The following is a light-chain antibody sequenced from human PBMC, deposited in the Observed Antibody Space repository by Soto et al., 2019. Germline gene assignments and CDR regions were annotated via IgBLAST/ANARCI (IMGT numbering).Light chain of an antibody. V-gene: IGLV2-14*01. Sequence: QSVLTRPASVSGSPGQSLTISCTGTSSDIGGHHFVSWYQQQSGKAPKLVIYEVTDRPSGVSDRFSGSKSGNTASLTISGLQPEDEADYYCSSYTSSSLYVFGTGTQVTVL. CDR1: SSDIGGHHF. CDR2: EVT. CDR3: SSYTSSSLYV. J-gene: IGLJ1*01.